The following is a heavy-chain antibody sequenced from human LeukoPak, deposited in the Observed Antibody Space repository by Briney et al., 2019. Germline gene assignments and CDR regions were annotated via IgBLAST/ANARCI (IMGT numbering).Heavy chain of an antibody. D-gene: IGHD2-2*02. CDR1: GFTFSSYW. CDR2: INSDGSST. V-gene: IGHV3-74*01. CDR3: AREGSYCSSTSCYMADFDY. Sequence: GGSLRLSCAASGFTFSSYWMHWVRQAPGKGLVWVSRINSDGSSTSYADSVKGRFTISRDNAKNTLYLRMNSLRAEDTAVYYCAREGSYCSSTSCYMADFDYWGQGTLVTVSS. J-gene: IGHJ4*02.